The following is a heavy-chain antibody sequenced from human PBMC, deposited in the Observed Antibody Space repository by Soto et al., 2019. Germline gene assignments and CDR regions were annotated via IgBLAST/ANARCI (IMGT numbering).Heavy chain of an antibody. J-gene: IGHJ4*02. CDR2: ISINGGST. CDR1: GFTFSSYA. D-gene: IGHD3-22*01. Sequence: PGGSLRLSCSASGFTFSSYAMHWVRQAPGKGLEYVSSISINGGSTHYADSVKGRFTISRDNSRNTQYLQMSSLRADDTAVYYCVKGEFYYDSSAYYPFDSWGQGTLVTVSS. CDR3: VKGEFYYDSSAYYPFDS. V-gene: IGHV3-64D*06.